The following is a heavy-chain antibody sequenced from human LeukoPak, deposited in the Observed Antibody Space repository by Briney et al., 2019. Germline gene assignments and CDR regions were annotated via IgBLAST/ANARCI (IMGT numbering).Heavy chain of an antibody. D-gene: IGHD3-22*01. J-gene: IGHJ6*02. CDR2: ISRDNGNT. Sequence: GASVKVSCKASGYTFTSYGISWVRQAPGQGPEWRGWISRDNGNTNYAQNLKGRVTMTTETSTSTAYMELRSLSSDDTAVYYCARIISSGYNYGMDVWGQGTTVTVSS. V-gene: IGHV1-18*01. CDR3: ARIISSGYNYGMDV. CDR1: GYTFTSYG.